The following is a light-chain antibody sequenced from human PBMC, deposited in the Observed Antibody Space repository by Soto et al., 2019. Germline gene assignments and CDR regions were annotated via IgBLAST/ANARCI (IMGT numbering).Light chain of an antibody. Sequence: QSVLTQPRSVSGSPGQSVTISCTGTSSDVGGYNYVSWYQQHPGKAPKLIIFDVSKRPSGVPDRFSGPKSGNTASLTISGLQAEDEANYYCCSYAGSHTFVIFGGGTKVTVL. CDR1: SSDVGGYNY. CDR3: CSYAGSHTFVI. CDR2: DVS. J-gene: IGLJ2*01. V-gene: IGLV2-11*01.